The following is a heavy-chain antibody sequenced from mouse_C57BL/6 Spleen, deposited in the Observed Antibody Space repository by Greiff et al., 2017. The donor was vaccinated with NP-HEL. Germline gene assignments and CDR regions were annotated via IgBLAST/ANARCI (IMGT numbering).Heavy chain of an antibody. Sequence: DVMLVESGGGLVQPGGSLKLSCAASGFTFSDYGMAWVRQAPRKGPEWVAFISNLAYSIYYADTVTGRFTISRENAKNTLYLEMSSLRSEDTAMYYCARQDRDYAMDYWGQGTSVTVSS. J-gene: IGHJ4*01. CDR3: ARQDRDYAMDY. V-gene: IGHV5-15*01. CDR2: ISNLAYSI. CDR1: GFTFSDYG.